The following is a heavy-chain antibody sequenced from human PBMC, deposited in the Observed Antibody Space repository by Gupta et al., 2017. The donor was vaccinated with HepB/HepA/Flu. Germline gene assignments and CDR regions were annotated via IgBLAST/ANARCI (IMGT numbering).Heavy chain of an antibody. CDR1: GFTFSGYA. J-gene: IGHJ4*02. D-gene: IGHD3-22*01. CDR3: ARXSGFGGYFYDDC. Sequence: QVQLVESGGGVVQPGRSLRLSCAASGFTFSGYAMHWVRQAPGKGLEWVAFISYDGNEKNYPDAGKGRFIISRDNSNNTLYLQMNSLRTEXTAXYYCARXSGFGGYFYDDCWGQGTLVTVSS. V-gene: IGHV3-30-3*01. CDR2: ISYDGNEK.